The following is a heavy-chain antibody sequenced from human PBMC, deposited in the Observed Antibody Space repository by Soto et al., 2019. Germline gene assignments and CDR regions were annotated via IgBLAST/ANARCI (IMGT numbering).Heavy chain of an antibody. CDR1: GGTFSSYA. CDR3: ARARYYYGSGSPYGHYYESIDV. J-gene: IGHJ6*02. CDR2: IIPIFGTA. D-gene: IGHD3-10*01. V-gene: IGHV1-69*13. Sequence: SVKVSCKASGGTFSSYAISWVRQAPGQGLEWMGGIIPIFGTANYAQKFQGRVTITADESTSTAYMELGSPRSEATAVYYCARARYYYGSGSPYGHYYESIDVWGLSTTVALSS.